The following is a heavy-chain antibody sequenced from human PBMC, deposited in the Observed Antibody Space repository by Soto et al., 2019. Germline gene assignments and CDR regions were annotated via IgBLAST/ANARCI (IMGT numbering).Heavy chain of an antibody. D-gene: IGHD2-15*01. CDR2: INHSGST. V-gene: IGHV4-34*01. CDR3: ARVLGSWYPYYFDY. J-gene: IGHJ4*02. CDR1: GGSFSGYY. Sequence: SETLSLTCAVYGGSFSGYYWSWIRQPPGKGLEWIGEINHSGSTNYNPSLKSRVTISVDTSKNQFSLKLSSVTAADTAVYYCARVLGSWYPYYFDYWGQGTLVTVSS.